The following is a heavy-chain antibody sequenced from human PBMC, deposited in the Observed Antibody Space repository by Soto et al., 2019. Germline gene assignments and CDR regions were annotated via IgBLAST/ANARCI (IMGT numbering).Heavy chain of an antibody. CDR3: AKNLGYYGLHI. CDR2: ISYDGTNK. D-gene: IGHD7-27*01. V-gene: IGHV3-30*18. Sequence: PGGSLRLSCVASGFTFSSYGINWVRQAPGKGLEWVAFISYDGTNKYSADSVKGRFTISRDNSKNTLYLQMNSLRPEDTAAYYCAKNLGYYGLHIWGQGXTVTVYS. CDR1: GFTFSSYG. J-gene: IGHJ6*02.